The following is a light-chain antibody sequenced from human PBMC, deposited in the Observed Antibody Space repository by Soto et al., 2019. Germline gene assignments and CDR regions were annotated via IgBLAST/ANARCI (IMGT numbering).Light chain of an antibody. CDR1: SNDVGGYNY. J-gene: IGLJ1*01. CDR2: EVS. CDR3: SSYATSSPDV. Sequence: QSVLTQPASVSGSPGQSITISCTGTSNDVGGYNYVSWYQQHPGKAPKLVIYEVSHRPSGISDRFSGSKSGNTASLTISGLQVEDEADYYCSSYATSSPDVFGPGTKVTVL. V-gene: IGLV2-14*01.